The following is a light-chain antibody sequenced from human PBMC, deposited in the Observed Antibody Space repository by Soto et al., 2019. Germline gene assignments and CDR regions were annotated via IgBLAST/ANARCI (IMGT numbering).Light chain of an antibody. CDR1: QSVSSSY. V-gene: IGKV3-20*01. CDR2: GAS. Sequence: EIVLTQSPGTLSLSPGERATLSCRASQSVSSSYFAWYQQKPGQAPRLLIYGASNKATDIPDRFSGSGSGTNFTLNISRQEPEDFAVYYRQQYSNSPPYTFGQGTKLEIK. CDR3: QQYSNSPPYT. J-gene: IGKJ2*01.